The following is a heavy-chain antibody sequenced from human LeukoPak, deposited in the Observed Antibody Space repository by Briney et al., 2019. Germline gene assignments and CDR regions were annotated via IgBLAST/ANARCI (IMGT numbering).Heavy chain of an antibody. Sequence: ASVKVSCKASGYTFTGYYMHWVRQAPGQGLEWVGWINPNSGGTNYAQKFQGWVTMTRDTSISTAYMELSRLRSDDTAVYYCARGVHSGDWFDPWGQGTLVTVSS. CDR3: ARGVHSGDWFDP. V-gene: IGHV1-2*04. CDR2: INPNSGGT. J-gene: IGHJ5*02. D-gene: IGHD6-25*01. CDR1: GYTFTGYY.